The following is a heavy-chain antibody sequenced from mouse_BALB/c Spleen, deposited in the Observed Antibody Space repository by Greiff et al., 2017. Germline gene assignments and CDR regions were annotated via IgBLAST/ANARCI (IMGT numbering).Heavy chain of an antibody. CDR1: GFTFSSYG. V-gene: IGHV5-6-3*01. Sequence: EVKLQESGGGLVQPGGSLKLSCAASGFTFSSYGMSWVRQTPDKRLELVATINSNGGSTYYPDSVKGRFTISRDNAKNTLYLQMSSLKSEDTAMYYCAPVWDYYAMDYWGQGTSVTVSS. CDR3: APVWDYYAMDY. CDR2: INSNGGST. J-gene: IGHJ4*01.